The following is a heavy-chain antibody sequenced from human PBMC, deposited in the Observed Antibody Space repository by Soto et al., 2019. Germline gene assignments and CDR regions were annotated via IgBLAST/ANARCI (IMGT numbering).Heavy chain of an antibody. CDR2: INGGNGKT. CDR1: EQPWLSIP. CDR3: ASSSWAGNIFYYGMDV. J-gene: IGHJ6*02. Sequence: QVQLVQSGAAVKQSGASVRVSCKAPEQPWLSIPWHWVRQAPGQGLGGMGWINGGNGKTRYSPKFQDRVTITRDTSASTVYMEVSSLRSEDTAVYFCASSSWAGNIFYYGMDVWGQGTTVTVS. V-gene: IGHV1-3*01. D-gene: IGHD3-9*01.